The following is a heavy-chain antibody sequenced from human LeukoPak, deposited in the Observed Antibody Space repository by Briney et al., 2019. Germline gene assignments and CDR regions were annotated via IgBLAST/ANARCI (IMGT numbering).Heavy chain of an antibody. V-gene: IGHV4-30-4*01. CDR2: ICHSGTS. D-gene: IGHD5-18*01. J-gene: IGHJ4*02. CDR1: GGSISSGDYY. CDR3: ARNGAYSFVV. Sequence: SETLSLTCSVSGGSISSGDYYWSWIRQPPGKGLEWIGYICHSGTSYYNPTLKSRVTISVDTSKNQFSLKLSSVTAADTAVYYCARNGAYSFVVWGQGTLVTVSS.